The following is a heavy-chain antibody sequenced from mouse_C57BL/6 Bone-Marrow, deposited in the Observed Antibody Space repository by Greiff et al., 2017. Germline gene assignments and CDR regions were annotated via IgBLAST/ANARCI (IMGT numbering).Heavy chain of an antibody. CDR2: IYPGGGYT. J-gene: IGHJ4*01. V-gene: IGHV1-63*01. Sequence: VQLQQSGAELVRPGTSVMMSCKASGYTFTNYWIGWAKQRPGHGLEWIGDIYPGGGYTNYNEKFKGKATLTADKSSSTAYMQFSSLTSEDSAIYYCARIYYGKGYAMDYWGQGTSVTVSS. CDR1: GYTFTNYW. CDR3: ARIYYGKGYAMDY. D-gene: IGHD2-1*01.